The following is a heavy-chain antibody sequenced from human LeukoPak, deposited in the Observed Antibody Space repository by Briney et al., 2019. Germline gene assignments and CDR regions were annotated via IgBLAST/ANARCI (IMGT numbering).Heavy chain of an antibody. J-gene: IGHJ6*02. D-gene: IGHD4-17*01. Sequence: SETLSLTCAVYGGSFSGYYWSWIRQPPGKGLEWIGEINHSGSTNYNPSLKSRVTISVDTSKNQFSLKLSSVTAADTAVYYCARGQRLPYYYYYYGMDVWGQGTTVTVSS. CDR2: INHSGST. V-gene: IGHV4-34*01. CDR3: ARGQRLPYYYYYYGMDV. CDR1: GGSFSGYY.